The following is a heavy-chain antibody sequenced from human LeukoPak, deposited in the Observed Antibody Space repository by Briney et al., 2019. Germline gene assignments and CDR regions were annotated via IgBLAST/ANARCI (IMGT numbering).Heavy chain of an antibody. D-gene: IGHD5-18*01. CDR1: GFTFSSYA. CDR3: AKDTTADTAMVYYYYCGMDV. J-gene: IGHJ6*02. CDR2: ISGSGGST. V-gene: IGHV3-23*01. Sequence: GGSLRLSCAASGFTFSSYAMSWVRQAPGKGLEWVSAISGSGGSTYYADSVKGRFTISRDNSKNTLYLQMNSLRAEDTAVYYCAKDTTADTAMVYYYYCGMDVWGQGTTVTVSS.